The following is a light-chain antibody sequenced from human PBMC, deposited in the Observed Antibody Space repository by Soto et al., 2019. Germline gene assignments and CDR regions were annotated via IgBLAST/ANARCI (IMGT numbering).Light chain of an antibody. CDR3: QQFGSSSWT. CDR1: QRVSSSY. V-gene: IGKV3-20*01. CDR2: GAS. J-gene: IGKJ1*01. Sequence: ESVLTQSPGTLSLSPGEKATLSCRASQRVSSSYLAWYQQKPGQAPRLLIYGASSRATGIPDRFSGSGSGTDFTLTGSRMEPADFAVYYCQQFGSSSWTFGQGTKVEIK.